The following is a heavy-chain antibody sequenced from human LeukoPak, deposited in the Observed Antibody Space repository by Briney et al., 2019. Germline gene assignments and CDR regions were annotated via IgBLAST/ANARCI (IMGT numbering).Heavy chain of an antibody. CDR3: ARRATSWVVVGGYFDY. J-gene: IGHJ4*02. CDR2: IYYSGST. Sequence: SETLSLTCTVSGGSISSYYWSWIRQPPGKGLEWIGYIYYSGSTNYNPSLQSRVTISVETSKSQFSLKLSSVTAADTAVYYCARRATSWVVVGGYFDYWGQGTLVTVSS. V-gene: IGHV4-59*08. D-gene: IGHD1-26*01. CDR1: GGSISSYY.